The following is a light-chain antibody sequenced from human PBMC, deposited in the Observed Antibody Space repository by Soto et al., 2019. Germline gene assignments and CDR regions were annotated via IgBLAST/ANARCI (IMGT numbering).Light chain of an antibody. CDR1: QSVSSN. CDR2: GAS. CDR3: QQYGSSGT. J-gene: IGKJ1*01. Sequence: EIVMTQSPATLSVYPGERATLSCRASQSVSSNLAWYQQKPGQAPRLLIYGASSRATGIPDRFSGSGSGTDFTLTISRLEPEDFAVYYCQQYGSSGTFGQGTKVDIK. V-gene: IGKV3-20*01.